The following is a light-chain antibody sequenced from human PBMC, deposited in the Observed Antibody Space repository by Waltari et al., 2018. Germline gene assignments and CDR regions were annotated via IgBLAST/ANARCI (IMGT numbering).Light chain of an antibody. CDR3: QMYVKLPVT. J-gene: IGKJ1*01. V-gene: IGKV3-20*01. Sequence: EIVLTQSPGTLSLSPGDSATLSCRASQSIGTYLTWYQQRPGQAPRLLIYHASSRATGIPVRFSGSGSGTDFSLTINRLEPEDFAVYYCQMYVKLPVTFGQGTKVELK. CDR2: HAS. CDR1: QSIGTY.